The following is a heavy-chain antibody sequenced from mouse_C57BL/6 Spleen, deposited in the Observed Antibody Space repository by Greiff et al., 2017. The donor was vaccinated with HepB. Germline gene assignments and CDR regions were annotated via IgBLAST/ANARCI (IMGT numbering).Heavy chain of an antibody. V-gene: IGHV14-2*01. CDR2: IDPEDGET. CDR1: GFNIKDYY. CDR3: ASTTVVSPGDY. J-gene: IGHJ2*01. D-gene: IGHD1-1*01. Sequence: EVKLVESGAELVKPGASVKLSCTASGFNIKDYYMHWVKQRTEQGLEWIGRIDPEDGETKYAPKFQGKATITADTSSNTAYLQLSSLTSEDTAVYYCASTTVVSPGDYWGQGTTLTVSS.